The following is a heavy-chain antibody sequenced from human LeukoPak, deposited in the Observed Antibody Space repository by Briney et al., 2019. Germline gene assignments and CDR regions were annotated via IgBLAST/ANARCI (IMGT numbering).Heavy chain of an antibody. CDR2: ISAYNGNT. CDR3: ARSTGYCSGGSCYSLGWFDP. V-gene: IGHV1-18*01. CDR1: DYTFISYG. D-gene: IGHD2-15*01. Sequence: ASVTVSCTASDYTFISYGCSGVRQAPGQGLEWMGWISAYNGNTNYAQKLQGRVTMTTDTSTSTAYMELRSLRSDDTAVYYCARSTGYCSGGSCYSLGWFDPWGQGTLVTVSS. J-gene: IGHJ5*02.